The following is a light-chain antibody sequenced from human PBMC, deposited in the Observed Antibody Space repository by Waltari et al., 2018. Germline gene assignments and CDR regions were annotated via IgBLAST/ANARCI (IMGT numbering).Light chain of an antibody. J-gene: IGLJ2*01. Sequence: QSVLTQPPSVSGAPGQRVTISCPGSWSNTGAGYAVPWYQQLPGKAPTLLIYGVNTRPPGVPDRFFGSKSGTSASLAIPGLQPEDEADYYCQSYDTSLGVVFGGGTKLTVL. CDR3: QSYDTSLGVV. CDR2: GVN. V-gene: IGLV1-40*01. CDR1: WSNTGAGYA.